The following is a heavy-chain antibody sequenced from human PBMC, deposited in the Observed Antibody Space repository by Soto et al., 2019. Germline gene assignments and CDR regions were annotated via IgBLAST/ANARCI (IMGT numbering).Heavy chain of an antibody. Sequence: SETLSLTCTVSGCSISNGNYYWSWIRQHPEKGLEWIGYIDYRGTTHYNPSLESRVTISVDTSNNQFSLNLSSVTAADTAVYYCAREVKVPAAADAFDIWGQGTMVTVSS. V-gene: IGHV4-31*03. CDR2: IDYRGTT. J-gene: IGHJ3*02. CDR1: GCSISNGNYY. D-gene: IGHD2-2*01. CDR3: AREVKVPAAADAFDI.